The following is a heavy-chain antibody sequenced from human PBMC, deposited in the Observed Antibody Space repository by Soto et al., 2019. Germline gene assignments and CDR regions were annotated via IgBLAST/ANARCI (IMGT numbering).Heavy chain of an antibody. CDR1: GFTFSSYA. Sequence: QVQLVESGGGVVQPGRSLRLSCAASGFTFSSYAMHWVRQAPGKGLEWVAVISYDGSTKYYADSVKGRFTISRDNSKNTRYLQMNSLRAEDTAVYYCARDYYRFNSGYGFSMDVWGQGTTVTVSS. V-gene: IGHV3-30-3*01. CDR2: ISYDGSTK. D-gene: IGHD5-12*01. J-gene: IGHJ6*02. CDR3: ARDYYRFNSGYGFSMDV.